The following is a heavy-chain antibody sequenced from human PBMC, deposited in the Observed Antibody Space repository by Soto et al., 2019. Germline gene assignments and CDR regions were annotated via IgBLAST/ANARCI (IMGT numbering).Heavy chain of an antibody. D-gene: IGHD2-21*01. V-gene: IGHV3-23*01. J-gene: IGHJ2*01. CDR2: IFVDGRT. CDR3: ASLWHRDHAFD. CDR1: GFNCISHG. Sequence: RSMRLCRASAGFNCISHGGIRVSQAPGKGLEWVSTIFVDGRTWYVDSVKGLFTISRDSSQNTVYLQMNNLRLEDSVVYYGASLWHRDHAFD.